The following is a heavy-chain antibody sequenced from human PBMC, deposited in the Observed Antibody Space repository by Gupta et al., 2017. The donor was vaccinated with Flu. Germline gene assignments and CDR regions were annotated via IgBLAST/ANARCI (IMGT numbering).Heavy chain of an antibody. CDR2: ITKSGDYT. D-gene: IGHD5-24*01. CDR1: GFTFSREA. CDR3: VKLTDVYKRNGDYYGMDV. J-gene: IGHJ6*02. V-gene: IGHV3-23*01. Sequence: EVYLLESGGGLVQPGGSLRLSCTASGFTFSREAMNWVRQAPGKGLQWVAVITKSGDYTFYADSVKGRGTISRDNSKNTLDSQMNSLRAEETAVYDCVKLTDVYKRNGDYYGMDVGGQGTTVTVSS.